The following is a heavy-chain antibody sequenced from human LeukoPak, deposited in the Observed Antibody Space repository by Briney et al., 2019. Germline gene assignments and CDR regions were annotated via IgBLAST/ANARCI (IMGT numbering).Heavy chain of an antibody. D-gene: IGHD6-19*01. CDR2: INTNTGNP. J-gene: IGHJ4*02. Sequence: GASVKVSCKASGYTFTSYAMNWVRQAPGQGLEWMGWINTNTGNPTYAQGFTGRFVFSLDTSVSTAYLQISSLKAEDTAVYYCARVSRDSSGWYVTQAPPDYWGQGTLVTVSS. CDR1: GYTFTSYA. V-gene: IGHV7-4-1*02. CDR3: ARVSRDSSGWYVTQAPPDY.